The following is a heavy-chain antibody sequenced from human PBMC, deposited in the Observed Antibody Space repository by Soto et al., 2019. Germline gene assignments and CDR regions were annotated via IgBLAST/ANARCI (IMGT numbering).Heavy chain of an antibody. J-gene: IGHJ3*02. CDR3: ARDVDSTVLKPNDAFGI. CDR2: IYYSGRT. Sequence: QVQLQESGPGLVKPSQTLSLTCTVSGDSIFGGDYYWSWIRQPPGKGLQWVGSIYYSGRTYYNPSLESRVASSVDTSQNQFSLRLSSVTAADTAVYFCARDVDSTVLKPNDAFGIWGQGTMVTVSS. V-gene: IGHV4-30-4*01. CDR1: GDSIFGGDYY. D-gene: IGHD1-1*01.